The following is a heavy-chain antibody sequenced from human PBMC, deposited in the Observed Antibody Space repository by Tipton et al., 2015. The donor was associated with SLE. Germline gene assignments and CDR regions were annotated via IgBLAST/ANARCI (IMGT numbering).Heavy chain of an antibody. CDR3: AREGQGMVATTNYCYFGMDV. J-gene: IGHJ6*02. V-gene: IGHV1-18*01. D-gene: IGHD5-12*01. CDR1: GYTFTSYG. Sequence: QLVQSGAEVKKPGASVKVSCKASGYTFTSYGISWVRQAPGQGLEWMGWISAYNGNTNYAQKLQGRVTMTTDTSTSTAYMELRSLRSGDTAVYYCAREGQGMVATTNYCYFGMDVCGQGTTVTLSS. CDR2: ISAYNGNT.